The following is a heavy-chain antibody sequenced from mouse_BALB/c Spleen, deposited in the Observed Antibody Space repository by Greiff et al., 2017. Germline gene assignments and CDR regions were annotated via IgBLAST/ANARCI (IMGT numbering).Heavy chain of an antibody. J-gene: IGHJ4*01. Sequence: EVQGVESGGGLVQPGGSRKLSCAASGFTFSSFGMHWVRQAPEKGLEWVAYISSGSSTIYYADTVKGRFTISRDNPKNTLFLQMTSLRSEDTAMYYCARQRATVVAKDYAMDYWGQGTSVTVSS. CDR1: GFTFSSFG. D-gene: IGHD1-1*01. CDR2: ISSGSSTI. CDR3: ARQRATVVAKDYAMDY. V-gene: IGHV5-17*02.